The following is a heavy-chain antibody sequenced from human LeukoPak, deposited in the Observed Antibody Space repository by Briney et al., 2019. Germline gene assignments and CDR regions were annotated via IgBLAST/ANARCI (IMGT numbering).Heavy chain of an antibody. J-gene: IGHJ1*01. CDR3: ARVGDYASGGYYEYFQH. D-gene: IGHD3-22*01. CDR1: GGSISSGSYS. CDR2: IYTSGST. Sequence: SETLSLTCSVSGGSISSGSYSWTWIRHPPGKGLEWIGGIYTSGSTNYNPSLKSRVTISVDTSKNQFSLKLSSVTAADTAVYYCARVGDYASGGYYEYFQHWGQGTLVTVSS. V-gene: IGHV4-61*02.